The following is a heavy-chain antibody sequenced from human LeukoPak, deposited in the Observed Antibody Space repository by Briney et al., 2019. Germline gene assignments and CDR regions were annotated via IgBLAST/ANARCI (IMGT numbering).Heavy chain of an antibody. Sequence: ASVKVSCKASGYTFTSYGSSWVRQAAGQGLEWMGRISAYSGNTNNAHKLPGRVTMTTDTSTSTAYMDLRSLRSDATAVYYCARDRVYCSGGSCYLDYWGQGTLVTVSS. CDR3: ARDRVYCSGGSCYLDY. V-gene: IGHV1-18*01. D-gene: IGHD2-15*01. J-gene: IGHJ4*02. CDR1: GYTFTSYG. CDR2: ISAYSGNT.